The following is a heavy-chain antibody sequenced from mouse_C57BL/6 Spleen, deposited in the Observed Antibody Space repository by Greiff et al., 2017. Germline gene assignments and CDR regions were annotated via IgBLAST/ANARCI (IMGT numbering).Heavy chain of an antibody. V-gene: IGHV5-4*01. CDR3: ALTGSYAMDY. J-gene: IGHJ4*01. CDR2: ISDGGSYT. Sequence: VQLKQSGGGLVKPGGSLKLSCAASGFTFSSYAMSWVRQTPEKRLEWVATISDGGSYTYYPDNVKGRFTISRDNAKNNLYLQMSHLKSEDTAMYYCALTGSYAMDYWGQGTSVTVSS. CDR1: GFTFSSYA. D-gene: IGHD4-1*01.